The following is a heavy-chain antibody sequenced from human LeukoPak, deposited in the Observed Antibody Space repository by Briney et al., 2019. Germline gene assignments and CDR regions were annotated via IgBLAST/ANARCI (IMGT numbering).Heavy chain of an antibody. CDR2: IYHSGST. CDR1: GGSISSGGYS. V-gene: IGHV4-30-2*01. Sequence: SETLSLTCAVSGGSISSGGYSWSWIRQPPGKGLEWIGYIYHSGSTYYNPSLKSRVTISVDRSKNQFSLKLSSVTAADTAVYYCARGSRDYCGMDVWGQGTTVTVSS. CDR3: ARGSRDYCGMDV. J-gene: IGHJ6*02.